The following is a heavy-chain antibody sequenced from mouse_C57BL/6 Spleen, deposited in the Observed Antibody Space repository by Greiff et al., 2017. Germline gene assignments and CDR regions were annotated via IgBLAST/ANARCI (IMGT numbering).Heavy chain of an antibody. V-gene: IGHV5-4*03. J-gene: IGHJ2*01. D-gene: IGHD1-1*01. Sequence: DVKLVESGGGLVKPGGSLKLSCAASGFTFSSYAMSWVRQTPEKRLEWVATISDGGSYTYYPDNVKGRFTISRDNAKNNLYLQMSHLKSEDTAMYYCARVGGTTVVDYFDYWGQGTTLTVSS. CDR2: ISDGGSYT. CDR3: ARVGGTTVVDYFDY. CDR1: GFTFSSYA.